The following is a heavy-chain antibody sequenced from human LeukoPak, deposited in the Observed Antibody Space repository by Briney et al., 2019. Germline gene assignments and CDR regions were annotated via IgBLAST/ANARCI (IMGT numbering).Heavy chain of an antibody. V-gene: IGHV4-59*12. D-gene: IGHD3-22*01. J-gene: IGHJ4*02. CDR2: VYYKGSA. CDR1: GASISSYY. CDR3: ARERTYDNSDYSSSHLDY. Sequence: SETLSLTCSVSGASISSYYWSWIRQTPGNGLEWIGYVYYKGSATYNPSLKSRVTISVDTSKNQFSLKLSSVTAADTAVYYCARERTYDNSDYSSSHLDYWGQGTLVTVSS.